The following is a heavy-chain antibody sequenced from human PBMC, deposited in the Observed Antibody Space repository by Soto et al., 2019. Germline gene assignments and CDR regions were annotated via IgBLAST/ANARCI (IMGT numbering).Heavy chain of an antibody. CDR2: IYYSGST. CDR1: GGSISSGGYY. J-gene: IGHJ5*02. CDR3: ARFDYGDYLFDP. Sequence: PSETLSLTCTVSGGSISSGGYYWSWIRQHPGKGLEWLGYIYYSGSTYYNPSLKSRVTISVATSKNQFSLKLSSVTAADTAVYYCARFDYGDYLFDPWGQGTLVTVSS. D-gene: IGHD4-17*01. V-gene: IGHV4-31*03.